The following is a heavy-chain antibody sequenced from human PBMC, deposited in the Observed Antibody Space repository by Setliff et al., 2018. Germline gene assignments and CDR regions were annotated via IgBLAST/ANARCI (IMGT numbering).Heavy chain of an antibody. CDR2: IYNDGST. CDR3: ARERKSGWFVRFYDS. CDR1: GGSFSGYY. V-gene: IGHV4-34*11. D-gene: IGHD6-19*01. Sequence: SETLSLTCAVYGGSFSGYYWSWIRQPPGKRLEWIGYIYNDGSTHYNPSLKSRLTLSIDTSKNQLSLKVNFVTAADTAVYFCARERKSGWFVRFYDSWGQGTLVTVSS. J-gene: IGHJ4*02.